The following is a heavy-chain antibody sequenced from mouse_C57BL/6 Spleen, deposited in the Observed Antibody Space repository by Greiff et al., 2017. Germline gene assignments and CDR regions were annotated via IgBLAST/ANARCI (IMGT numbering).Heavy chain of an antibody. D-gene: IGHD2-1*01. Sequence: QVQLQQSGPELVKPGASVKISCKASGYAFSSSWMNWVKQRPGKGLEWIGRIYPGDGDTNYNGKFKGKATLTADKSSSTAYMQLSSLTSEDSAVYFCANDGNYLYYAMDYWGQGTSVTVSS. V-gene: IGHV1-82*01. CDR3: ANDGNYLYYAMDY. CDR1: GYAFSSSW. CDR2: IYPGDGDT. J-gene: IGHJ4*01.